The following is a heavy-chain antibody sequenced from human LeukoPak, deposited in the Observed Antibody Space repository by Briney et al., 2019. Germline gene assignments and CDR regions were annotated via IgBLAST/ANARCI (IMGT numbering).Heavy chain of an antibody. CDR1: GFTFSSYA. J-gene: IGHJ4*02. CDR3: ARVTPNYYDSSGYSFDY. V-gene: IGHV3-30*04. D-gene: IGHD3-22*01. Sequence: PGGSLRLSCAASGFTFSSYAMHWVRQAPGKGLEWVAVISYDGSNKYYADSVKGRFTISRDNAKNSLYLQMNSLRAEDTAVYYCARVTPNYYDSSGYSFDYWGQGTLVTVSS. CDR2: ISYDGSNK.